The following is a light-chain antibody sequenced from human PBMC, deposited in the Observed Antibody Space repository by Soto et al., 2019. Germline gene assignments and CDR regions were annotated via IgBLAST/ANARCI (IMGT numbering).Light chain of an antibody. V-gene: IGKV3-11*01. Sequence: EIVLKQSPATLSLSPGERATLSCRASQSVRSYLAWYQQKPGQAPRLLIHDASSRATGIPARFSGSGSGTDFTLTISSLEPEDFAVYYCPQRTNWPSPTFGQGTRLEIK. J-gene: IGKJ5*01. CDR3: PQRTNWPSPT. CDR1: QSVRSY. CDR2: DAS.